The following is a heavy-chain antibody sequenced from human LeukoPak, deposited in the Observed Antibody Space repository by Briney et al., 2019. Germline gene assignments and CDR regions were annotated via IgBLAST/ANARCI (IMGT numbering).Heavy chain of an antibody. CDR1: GGSISSYY. Sequence: LETLSLTCTVSGGSISSYYWSWIRQPPGKGLEWIGNIDYSGATNYNPSLLSRVSISLDMSKNQFSLKLSSVTAADTAVYYCARTEVRWFDPWGQGTLVTVSS. V-gene: IGHV4-59*01. CDR2: IDYSGAT. CDR3: ARTEVRWFDP. J-gene: IGHJ5*02.